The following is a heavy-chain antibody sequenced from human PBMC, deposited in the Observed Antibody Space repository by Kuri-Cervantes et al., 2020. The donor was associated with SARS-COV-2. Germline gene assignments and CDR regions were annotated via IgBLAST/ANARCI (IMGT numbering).Heavy chain of an antibody. V-gene: IGHV3-30*18. Sequence: GESLKISCAASGFTFSSYGMHWVRQAPGKGLEWVAVISYDGSNKCYADSVKGRFTISRDNSKNTLYLQMNSLRAEDTAVYYCAKDQSARYYDSSGLFDYWGQGTLVTVSS. J-gene: IGHJ4*02. CDR2: ISYDGSNK. CDR3: AKDQSARYYDSSGLFDY. CDR1: GFTFSSYG. D-gene: IGHD3-22*01.